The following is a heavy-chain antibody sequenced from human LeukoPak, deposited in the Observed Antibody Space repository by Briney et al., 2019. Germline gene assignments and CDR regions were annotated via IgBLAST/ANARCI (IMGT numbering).Heavy chain of an antibody. CDR1: GFTFSNYW. D-gene: IGHD3-22*01. CDR2: IKQDGSEK. CDR3: ARAIKYYYDTSGYYD. V-gene: IGHV3-7*01. J-gene: IGHJ4*02. Sequence: PGGSLRLSCAASGFTFSNYWMNWVRQAPGKGLEWVANIKQDGSEKYYVDSVKGRFTISRDNAKNSLYLQMNSLRAEDTALYYCARAIKYYYDTSGYYDWGQGTLVTVSS.